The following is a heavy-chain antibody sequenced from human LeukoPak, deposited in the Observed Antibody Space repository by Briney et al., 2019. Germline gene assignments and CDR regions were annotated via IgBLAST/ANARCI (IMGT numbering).Heavy chain of an antibody. V-gene: IGHV3-20*03. J-gene: IGHJ4*02. CDR2: INWNGGST. Sequence: WIRQPPGKGLEWVSGINWNGGSTNYADSVKGRFTISRDNAKNSLYLQMNSLRAEDTALYYCARLGISVSGGGAYYFDNWGQGTLVTVSS. D-gene: IGHD6-19*01. CDR3: ARLGISVSGGGAYYFDN.